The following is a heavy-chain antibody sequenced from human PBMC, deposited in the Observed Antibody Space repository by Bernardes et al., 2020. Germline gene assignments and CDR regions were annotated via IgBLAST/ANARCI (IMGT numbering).Heavy chain of an antibody. J-gene: IGHJ4*02. CDR1: GFTFSSYA. V-gene: IGHV3-30-3*01. CDR2: ISYDGSNK. CDR3: ARDQLLLNYFDY. Sequence: GGSLRLSCAASGFTFSSYAMHWVRQAPGKGLEWVAVISYDGSNKYYADSVKGRFTISRDNSKNTLYLQMNSLRAEDTAVYYCARDQLLLNYFDYWGQGTLVTVSS. D-gene: IGHD2-15*01.